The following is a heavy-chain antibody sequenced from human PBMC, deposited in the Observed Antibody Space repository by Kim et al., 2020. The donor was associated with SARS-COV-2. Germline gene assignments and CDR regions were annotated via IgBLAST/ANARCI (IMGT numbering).Heavy chain of an antibody. CDR2: IRSKAYGGTT. CDR1: GFTFGDYA. Sequence: GGSLRLSCTASGFTFGDYAMSWVRQAPGKGLEWVGFIRSKAYGGTTEYAASVKGRFTISRDDSKSIAYLQMNSLKTEDTAVYYCTRCPSYSSGWYDYYYGMDVWGQGTTVTVSS. J-gene: IGHJ6*02. CDR3: TRCPSYSSGWYDYYYGMDV. V-gene: IGHV3-49*04. D-gene: IGHD6-19*01.